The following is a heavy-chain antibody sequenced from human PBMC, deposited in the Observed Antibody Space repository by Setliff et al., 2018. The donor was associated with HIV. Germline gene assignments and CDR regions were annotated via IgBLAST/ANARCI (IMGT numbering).Heavy chain of an antibody. V-gene: IGHV1-3*01. J-gene: IGHJ5*02. CDR3: ARAADYDFWSGYSSGWFDP. CDR1: GYTLTAYA. Sequence: ASVKVSCKASGYTLTAYAMHWVRQAPGQRLEWMGWINAGNGNTKYSQRFQGRVTITRDTSESTAYMELSSLRSEDTAVYYCARAADYDFWSGYSSGWFDPWGQGTLVTVSS. CDR2: INAGNGNT. D-gene: IGHD3-3*01.